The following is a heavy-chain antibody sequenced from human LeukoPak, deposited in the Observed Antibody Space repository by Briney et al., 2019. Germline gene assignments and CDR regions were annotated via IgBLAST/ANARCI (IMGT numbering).Heavy chain of an antibody. CDR1: GYAFTSYA. D-gene: IGHD2-21*02. CDR3: ARAPTLVVVTAPLDY. CDR2: INTNTGNP. Sequence: ASVKVSCKASGYAFTSYAMNWVRQAPGQGLEWMGWINTNTGNPTYAQGFTGRFVFSLDTSVSTAYLQISSLKAEDTAVYYCARAPTLVVVTAPLDYWGQGTLVTVSS. J-gene: IGHJ4*02. V-gene: IGHV7-4-1*02.